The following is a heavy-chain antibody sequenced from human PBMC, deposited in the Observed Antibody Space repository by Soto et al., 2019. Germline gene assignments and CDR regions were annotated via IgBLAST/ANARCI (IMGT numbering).Heavy chain of an antibody. Sequence: QVQLVQSGAEVKKPGSSVKVSCKASGGTFSSYAISWVRQAPGQGLEWMGVIIPIFGTANYAQKFQGRVTIIADDATVTASMELRGLRSEDTAVYYCASVYPAASFYYYDGMDVWGQGTTVTVSS. J-gene: IGHJ6*02. V-gene: IGHV1-69*12. CDR2: IIPIFGTA. CDR3: ASVYPAASFYYYDGMDV. D-gene: IGHD6-25*01. CDR1: GGTFSSYA.